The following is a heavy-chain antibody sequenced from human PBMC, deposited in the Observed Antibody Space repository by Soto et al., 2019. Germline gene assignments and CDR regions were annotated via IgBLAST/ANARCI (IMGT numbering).Heavy chain of an antibody. CDR2: ISWNSGSI. J-gene: IGHJ6*02. D-gene: IGHD5-12*01. CDR1: GFTFDDYA. CDR3: AKDGAGEGGYHLRGGMDV. V-gene: IGHV3-9*01. Sequence: SGGSLRLSCAASGFTFDDYAMHWVRQAPGKGLEWVSGISWNSGSIGYADSVKGRFTISRDNAKNSLYLQMNSLRAEDTALYYCAKDGAGEGGYHLRGGMDVWGQGTTVTVSS.